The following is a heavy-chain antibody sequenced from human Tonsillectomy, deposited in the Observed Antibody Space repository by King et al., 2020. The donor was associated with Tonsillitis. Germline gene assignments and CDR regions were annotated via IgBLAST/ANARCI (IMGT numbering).Heavy chain of an antibody. CDR3: ARDLTGEAPY. D-gene: IGHD7-27*01. Sequence: VQLVESGGGVVQPGRSLRLSCAASGFTFSSYAMHWVRQAPGKGLEWVAVISYDGSNKYYADSVKGRFTISRDNSKNTLYLQMNSLRAADTAVYYCARDLTGEAPYWGQGTLVTVSS. V-gene: IGHV3-30*04. CDR2: ISYDGSNK. CDR1: GFTFSSYA. J-gene: IGHJ4*02.